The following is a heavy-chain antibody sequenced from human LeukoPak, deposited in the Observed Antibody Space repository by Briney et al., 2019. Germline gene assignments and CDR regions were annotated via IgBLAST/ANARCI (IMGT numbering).Heavy chain of an antibody. V-gene: IGHV3-30*04. CDR1: GFTFSSYA. J-gene: IGHJ4*02. Sequence: GGSLRLSCAASGFTFSSYAMHWVRQAPGKGLEWVAVISYDGSNKYYADSVKGRFTISRDNSKNTLYLQMTSLRAEDTAVYYCARDFRSYSSSWQSPGYWGQGTLVTVSS. D-gene: IGHD6-13*01. CDR2: ISYDGSNK. CDR3: ARDFRSYSSSWQSPGY.